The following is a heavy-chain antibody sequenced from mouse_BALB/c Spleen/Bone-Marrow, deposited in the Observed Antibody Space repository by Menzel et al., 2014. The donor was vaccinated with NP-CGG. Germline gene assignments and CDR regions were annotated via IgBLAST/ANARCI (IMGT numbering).Heavy chain of an antibody. J-gene: IGHJ4*01. CDR1: GFTFSSYA. V-gene: IGHV5-6-5*01. CDR3: AGITTVDY. Sequence: EVMLVESGGGLVKPGGSLKLSCAASGFTFSSYAMSWVRQTPEKRLEWVASISSGGSNYYPDSVKGRFTISRDNARNILYLQMSSLRSEDPAMYYCAGITTVDYWGQGTSVTVSS. D-gene: IGHD1-1*01. CDR2: ISSGGSN.